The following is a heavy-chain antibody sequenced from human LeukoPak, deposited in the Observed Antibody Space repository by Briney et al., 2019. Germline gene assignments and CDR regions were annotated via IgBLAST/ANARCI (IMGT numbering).Heavy chain of an antibody. Sequence: WVRXXPXXXXEWMGWISIYSGDRKYAQKFQARVTMAIDTSTSTAYMELRSLTSDDTAVYYCARWTTTFLDYWGQGTLVTVSS. D-gene: IGHD1-1*01. J-gene: IGHJ4*02. CDR3: ARWTTTFLDY. CDR2: ISIYSGDR. V-gene: IGHV1-18*01.